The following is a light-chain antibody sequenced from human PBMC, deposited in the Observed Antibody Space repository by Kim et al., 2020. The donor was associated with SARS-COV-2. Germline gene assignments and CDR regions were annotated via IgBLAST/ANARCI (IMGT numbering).Light chain of an antibody. CDR2: KAS. J-gene: IGKJ2*01. CDR1: QSNRMV. Sequence: CPLSAYGGDRVINAWRGSQSNRMVLAWYQQKPGKAPKLLISKASSLQSGVPSRFSGSGFGTQFTLTISSLQPDDFGTYYCQQYDNYFGQGTKLEIK. CDR3: QQYDNY. V-gene: IGKV1-5*03.